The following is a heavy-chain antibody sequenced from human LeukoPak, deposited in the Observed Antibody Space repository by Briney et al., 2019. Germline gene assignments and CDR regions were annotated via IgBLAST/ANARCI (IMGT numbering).Heavy chain of an antibody. Sequence: PGGSLRLSCAASGFTFSSYAMSWVRQAPGKGLEWVSGINWNGGSTGYADSVKGRFTISRDNAKNSLYLRMNSLRGEDTAVYYCARGGPDCTSTTCYPFHYWGQGTLVTVSS. V-gene: IGHV3-20*04. J-gene: IGHJ4*02. D-gene: IGHD2-2*01. CDR1: GFTFSSYA. CDR3: ARGGPDCTSTTCYPFHY. CDR2: INWNGGST.